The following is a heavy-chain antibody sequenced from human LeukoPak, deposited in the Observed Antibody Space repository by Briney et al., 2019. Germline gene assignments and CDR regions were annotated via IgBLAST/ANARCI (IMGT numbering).Heavy chain of an antibody. V-gene: IGHV3-11*01. CDR2: ISDSDSTI. CDR1: GFTFSAYY. Sequence: PGGSLRLSCAASGFTFSAYYMSWIRQAPGKGLEWLSYISDSDSTIYYADSVKGRFTISRGNAKNSLYLQMHSLRVEDTALYYCARGALAGSWSDFQAFDFWGPGTMVTVSS. CDR3: ARGALAGSWSDFQAFDF. D-gene: IGHD6-19*01. J-gene: IGHJ3*01.